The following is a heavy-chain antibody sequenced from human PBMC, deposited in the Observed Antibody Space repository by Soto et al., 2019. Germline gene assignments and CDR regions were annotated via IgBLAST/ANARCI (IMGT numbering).Heavy chain of an antibody. V-gene: IGHV1-8*01. D-gene: IGHD1-26*01. CDR3: ARGGLRRAIGAKLVGNWFDP. J-gene: IGHJ5*02. CDR1: GYTFTSYD. Sequence: ASVKVSCKASGYTFTSYDINWVRQATGQGLEWMGWMNPNSGNTGYAQKFQGRVTMTRNTSISTAYMELSSLRSEDTAVYYCARGGLRRAIGAKLVGNWFDPWGQGTLVTVSS. CDR2: MNPNSGNT.